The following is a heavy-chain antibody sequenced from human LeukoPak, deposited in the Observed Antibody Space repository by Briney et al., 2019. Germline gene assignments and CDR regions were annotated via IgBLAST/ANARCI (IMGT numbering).Heavy chain of an antibody. V-gene: IGHV3-7*01. CDR3: AGIGSYYAFDY. CDR2: IKQDGSEK. J-gene: IGHJ4*02. Sequence: GGSLRLSCAASGFTFSSYWMSWVRQAPGKGLEWVANIKQDGSEKYYVDSVKGRFTISRDNAKNSLYLQINSLRAEDTAVYYCAGIGSYYAFDYWGQGTLVTVSS. CDR1: GFTFSSYW. D-gene: IGHD1-26*01.